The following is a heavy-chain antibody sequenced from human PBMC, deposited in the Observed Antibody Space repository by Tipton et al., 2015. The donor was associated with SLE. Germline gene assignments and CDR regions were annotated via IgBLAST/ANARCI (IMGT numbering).Heavy chain of an antibody. CDR3: ARFIAAAGSFDY. V-gene: IGHV4-61*05. D-gene: IGHD6-13*01. Sequence: TLSLTCTVSGGSISSSSYYWGWIRQPPGKGLEWIGYIYYSGSTNYNPSLTSRVTISVDTSKNQFSLKLSSVTAADTAVYYCARFIAAAGSFDYWGQGTLVTVSS. CDR2: IYYSGST. CDR1: GGSISSSSYY. J-gene: IGHJ4*02.